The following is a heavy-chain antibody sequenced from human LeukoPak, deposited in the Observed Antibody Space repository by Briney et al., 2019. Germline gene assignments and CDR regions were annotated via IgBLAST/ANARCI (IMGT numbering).Heavy chain of an antibody. CDR2: INHSGST. CDR3: ARGATTFGY. Sequence: KTSETLSLTCAVHGGSFSGYYWSWIRQPPGKGLEWIGEINHSGSTNYNPSLKSRVTISVDTFKNQFSLKLSSVTAADTAVYYCARGATTFGYWGQGTLVTVSS. V-gene: IGHV4-34*01. D-gene: IGHD1-26*01. J-gene: IGHJ4*02. CDR1: GGSFSGYY.